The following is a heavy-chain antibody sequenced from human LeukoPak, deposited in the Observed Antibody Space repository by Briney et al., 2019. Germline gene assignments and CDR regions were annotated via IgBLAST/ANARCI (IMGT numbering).Heavy chain of an antibody. Sequence: PGGSLRLACTASDFTFSSYAMSWVRQAPGKGLEWVAVISYDGSSKYYADSLKGRFTISRDNSKTTLYLQMNSLSAEDTAVYYCARGPGQQLVDYWGQGTLVTVSS. CDR2: ISYDGSSK. J-gene: IGHJ4*02. V-gene: IGHV3-30-3*01. CDR1: DFTFSSYA. D-gene: IGHD6-13*01. CDR3: ARGPGQQLVDY.